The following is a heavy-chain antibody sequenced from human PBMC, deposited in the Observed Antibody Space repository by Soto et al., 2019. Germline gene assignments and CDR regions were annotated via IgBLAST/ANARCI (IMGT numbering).Heavy chain of an antibody. Sequence: PSETLSLTCTVSGGSISSYYWSWIRQPPGKGLEWVGYIYYSGSTNYNPSLKSRVTISVDTSKNQFSLKLSSVTAADTAVYYCARSPYGDYDYYGMDVWGQGTTVTVSS. CDR1: GGSISSYY. CDR2: IYYSGST. CDR3: ARSPYGDYDYYGMDV. J-gene: IGHJ6*02. D-gene: IGHD4-17*01. V-gene: IGHV4-59*01.